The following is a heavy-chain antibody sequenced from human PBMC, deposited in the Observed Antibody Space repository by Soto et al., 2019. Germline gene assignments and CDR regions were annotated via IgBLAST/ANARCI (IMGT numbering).Heavy chain of an antibody. CDR3: ARQDIVATTKDY. CDR1: GGSISSSSYY. CDR2: IYYSGST. V-gene: IGHV4-39*01. D-gene: IGHD5-12*01. Sequence: SETLSLTCTVSGGSISSSSYYWGWIRQPPGKGLEWIGSIYYSGSTYYNPSLKSRVTISVDTSKNQFSLKLSSVTAADTAVYHCARQDIVATTKDYWGQGTLVTVSS. J-gene: IGHJ4*02.